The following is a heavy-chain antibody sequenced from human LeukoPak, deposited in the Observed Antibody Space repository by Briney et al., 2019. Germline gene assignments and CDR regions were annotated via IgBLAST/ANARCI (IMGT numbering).Heavy chain of an antibody. CDR1: RGSISSSSYY. CDR2: IYYSGST. J-gene: IGHJ5*02. D-gene: IGHD6-13*01. CDR3: ARIRTAGTYNWFDP. Sequence: SSETLSLTCTVSRGSISSSSYYWGWIRQSPGKGLEWIGSIYYSGSTYYNPSLKSRVTISVDTSKNQFSLKLSSVTAADTAVYYCARIRTAGTYNWFDPWGQGTLVTVSS. V-gene: IGHV4-39*07.